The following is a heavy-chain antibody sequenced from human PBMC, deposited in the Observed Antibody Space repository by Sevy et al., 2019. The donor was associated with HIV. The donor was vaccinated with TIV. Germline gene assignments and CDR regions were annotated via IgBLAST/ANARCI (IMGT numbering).Heavy chain of an antibody. CDR3: ARWGGDSSGYHHYYYYGMDV. J-gene: IGHJ6*02. D-gene: IGHD3-22*01. Sequence: ETLSLTCAVSGYSISSGYYWGWIRQPPGKGLEWIGSIYHSGSTYYNPSLKSRVTISVDTSKNQFSLKLSSVTAADTAVYYCARWGGDSSGYHHYYYYGMDVWGQGTTVTVSS. CDR1: GYSISSGYY. V-gene: IGHV4-38-2*01. CDR2: IYHSGST.